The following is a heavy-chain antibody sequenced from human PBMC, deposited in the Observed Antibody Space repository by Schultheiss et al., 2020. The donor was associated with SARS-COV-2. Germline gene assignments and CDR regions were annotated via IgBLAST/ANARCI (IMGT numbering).Heavy chain of an antibody. CDR2: IRSKAYGGTT. CDR1: GFTFGDYA. Sequence: GGSLRLSCTASGFTFGDYAMSWFRQAPGKGLEWVGFIRSKAYGGTTEYAASVKGRFTISRDDSKSIAYLQMNSLKTEDTAVYYCARAYYDFWSGCPDYWGQGTLVTVSS. V-gene: IGHV3-49*03. J-gene: IGHJ4*02. D-gene: IGHD3-3*01. CDR3: ARAYYDFWSGCPDY.